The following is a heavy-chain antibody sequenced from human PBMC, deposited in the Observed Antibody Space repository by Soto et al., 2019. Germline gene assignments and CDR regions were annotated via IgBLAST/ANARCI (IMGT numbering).Heavy chain of an antibody. CDR1: GYAFSNYG. CDR3: ATSYDSGFDP. Sequence: QIQLVQSGAEVKKPGASVRVSCKASGYAFSNYGISWIRQAPGLGLEWMGWISPYNGNTDYAQSLQGRVTMTTDTCTNTANTEWKRLTSDDTAVYYCATSYDSGFDPWGQGTLVTVSS. J-gene: IGHJ5*02. V-gene: IGHV1-18*04. CDR2: ISPYNGNT. D-gene: IGHD5-12*01.